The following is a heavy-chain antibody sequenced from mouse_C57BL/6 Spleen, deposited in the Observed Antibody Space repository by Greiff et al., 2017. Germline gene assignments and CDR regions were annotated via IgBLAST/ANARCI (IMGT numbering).Heavy chain of an antibody. CDR2: IDPSDSYT. CDR3: ARWVTAQATGDY. D-gene: IGHD3-2*02. J-gene: IGHJ2*01. Sequence: QVQLQQPGAELVKPGASVKLSCKASGYTFTSYWMQWVKQRPGQGLEWIGEIDPSDSYTNYNQKFKGKATLTVDTSSSTAYLHLSSLTSEDSAVYYCARWVTAQATGDYWGQGTTLTVSS. CDR1: GYTFTSYW. V-gene: IGHV1-50*01.